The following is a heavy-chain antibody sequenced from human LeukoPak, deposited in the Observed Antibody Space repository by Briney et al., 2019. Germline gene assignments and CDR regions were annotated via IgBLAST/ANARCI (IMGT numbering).Heavy chain of an antibody. V-gene: IGHV6-1*01. CDR2: TYYRSKWYN. CDR3: ARQLRGYSYGYGFDP. J-gene: IGHJ5*02. Sequence: SQTLSLTCALSGDSVSSNSATWNWIRQSPSRGLEWLGRTYYRSKWYNDYAVSVKSRITINPDTPKNQFSLQVNSVTAADTAVYYCARQLRGYSYGYGFDPWGQGTLVTVSS. CDR1: GDSVSSNSAT. D-gene: IGHD5-18*01.